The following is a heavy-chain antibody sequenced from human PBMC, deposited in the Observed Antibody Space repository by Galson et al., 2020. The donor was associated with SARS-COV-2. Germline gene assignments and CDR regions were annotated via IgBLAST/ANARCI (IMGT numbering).Heavy chain of an antibody. D-gene: IGHD3-22*01. J-gene: IGHJ4*02. V-gene: IGHV2-70*11. Sequence: ESGPTLAQPTQTLTLTCTFSGFPLTTSGLCVTWIRQPPGKALERPPRLDWYDDKYYSTSLKTRLTISKDTSKNQVVLTVTNMDPVDTATYYCARDSRDGDNVDYGGQGSLVIVSS. CDR2: LDWYDDK. CDR1: GFPLTTSGLC. CDR3: ARDSRDGDNVDY.